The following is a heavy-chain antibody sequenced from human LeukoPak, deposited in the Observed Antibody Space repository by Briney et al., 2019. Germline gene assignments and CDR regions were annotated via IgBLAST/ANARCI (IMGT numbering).Heavy chain of an antibody. CDR3: ARDPSSVTIYFFDY. CDR1: GYTFRGNY. CDR2: IDANNGDT. D-gene: IGHD4-11*01. J-gene: IGHJ4*02. V-gene: IGHV1-2*02. Sequence: SVKVSCKASGYTFRGNYIHWLRQAPGQGLEWMGWIDANNGDTKSAQKFQGRVTMSRDTSISTAYMDLSSLSPDDAAVYYCARDPSSVTIYFFDYWGQGILVTFSS.